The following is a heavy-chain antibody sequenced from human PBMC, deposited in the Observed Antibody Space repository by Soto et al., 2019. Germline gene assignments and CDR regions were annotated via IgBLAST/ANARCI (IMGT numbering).Heavy chain of an antibody. CDR2: MNRDGSEK. CDR3: GRGAGRRFDY. Sequence: EVQLVESGGGLVQPGGSLRLSCAASGFTFSSYWMTWARQAPGKGLEWVASMNRDGSEKRYVDSVEGRFTISRDNAKNSLFLPMNNLRPDDPAVYYCGRGAGRRFDYWGQGSLVTVSS. J-gene: IGHJ4*02. V-gene: IGHV3-7*01. CDR1: GFTFSSYW. D-gene: IGHD6-13*01.